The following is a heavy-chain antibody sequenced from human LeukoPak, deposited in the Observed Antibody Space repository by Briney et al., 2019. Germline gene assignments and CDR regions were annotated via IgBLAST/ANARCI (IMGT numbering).Heavy chain of an antibody. Sequence: PSQTLSLTCAVSGGSISSGGYSWSWIRQPPGRGLEWIGYTYHSGSTYYNPSLKSRVTISVDSNKNQFSLKLSSVTAADTAVYYCARGLAKVVKRDWYFDLWGRGTLVTVSS. CDR3: ARGLAKVVKRDWYFDL. CDR1: GGSISSGGYS. V-gene: IGHV4-30-2*01. CDR2: TYHSGST. J-gene: IGHJ2*01. D-gene: IGHD5-12*01.